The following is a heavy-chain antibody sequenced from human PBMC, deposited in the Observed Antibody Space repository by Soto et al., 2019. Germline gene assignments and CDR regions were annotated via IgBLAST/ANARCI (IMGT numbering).Heavy chain of an antibody. V-gene: IGHV1-69*04. D-gene: IGHD3-10*01. Sequence: ASVKVSCKASGYTFTSYGISWVRQAPGQGLEWMGRIIPIHGITNYAQKFQGRVTITADKSTSTAYMELSSLRSEDTAVYYCARDESYGAFDIWGQGTMVTVSS. CDR1: GYTFTSYG. CDR3: ARDESYGAFDI. J-gene: IGHJ3*02. CDR2: IIPIHGIT.